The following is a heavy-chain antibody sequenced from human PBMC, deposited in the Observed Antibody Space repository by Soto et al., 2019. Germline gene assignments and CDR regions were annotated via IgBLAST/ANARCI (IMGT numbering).Heavy chain of an antibody. V-gene: IGHV3-64D*08. CDR2: ISSNGGST. D-gene: IGHD6-19*01. CDR3: VKDIQWLEHDY. CDR1: GFTFSSYA. J-gene: IGHJ4*02. Sequence: GGSLRLSCSASGFTFSSYAMHWVRQAPGKGLEHVSAISSNGGSTYYADSVKGRFTISRDNSKNTLYLQMSSLRAEDTAVYYCVKDIQWLEHDYWGQGTLVTVSS.